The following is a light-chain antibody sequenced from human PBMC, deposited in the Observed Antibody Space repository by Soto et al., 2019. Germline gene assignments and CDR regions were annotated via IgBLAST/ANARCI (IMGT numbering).Light chain of an antibody. J-gene: IGKJ3*01. V-gene: IGKV1-39*01. CDR2: AAS. Sequence: DIQMTQSPSSLSASVGDRVTITCRAIQSISSYLNWYQQKPGKAPKLLIYAASSLQSGVPSRFSGSGSGTEFTLTISSLQSEDFAVYYCQQYNNWPPGFTFGPGTKVDIK. CDR3: QQYNNWPPGFT. CDR1: QSISSY.